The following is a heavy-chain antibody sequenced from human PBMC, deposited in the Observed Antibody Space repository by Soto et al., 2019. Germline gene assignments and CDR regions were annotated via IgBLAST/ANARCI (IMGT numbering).Heavy chain of an antibody. V-gene: IGHV1-69*13. D-gene: IGHD5-18*01. CDR1: GGTFSSYA. J-gene: IGHJ4*02. CDR3: AREVMDTAVGGYFDY. CDR2: IIPIFGTA. Sequence: SVKVSCKASGGTFSSYAISWVRQAPGQGLEWMGGIIPIFGTANYAQKFQGRVTITADESTSTAYMELSSLRSEDAAVYYCAREVMDTAVGGYFDYWGQGTLVTVSS.